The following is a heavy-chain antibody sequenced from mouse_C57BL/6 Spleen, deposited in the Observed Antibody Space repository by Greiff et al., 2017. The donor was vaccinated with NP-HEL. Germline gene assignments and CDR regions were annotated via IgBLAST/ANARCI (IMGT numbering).Heavy chain of an antibody. CDR1: GYTFTSYW. V-gene: IGHV1-64*01. D-gene: IGHD2-5*01. J-gene: IGHJ2*01. CDR2: IHPNSGST. CDR3: ARGGYSNYDFDY. Sequence: QVQLQQPGAELVKPGASVKLSCKASGYTFTSYWVHWVKQRPGQGLEWIGMIHPNSGSTNYNEKFKSKATLTVDKSSSTAYMQLSSLTSEDSAVYYCARGGYSNYDFDYWGQGTTLTVSS.